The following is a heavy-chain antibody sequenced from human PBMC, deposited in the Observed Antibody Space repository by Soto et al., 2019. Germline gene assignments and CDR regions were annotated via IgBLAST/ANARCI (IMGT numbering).Heavy chain of an antibody. V-gene: IGHV4-4*02. CDR3: ARELHSSGWYYFDY. CDR1: GGSISSSNW. Sequence: SETLSLTCAVSGGSISSSNWWSWVRQPPGKGLEWIGEIYHSGSTNYNPSPKSRVTISVDKSKNQFSLKLSSVTAADTAVYYCARELHSSGWYYFDYWGQGTLVTVSS. D-gene: IGHD6-19*01. J-gene: IGHJ4*02. CDR2: IYHSGST.